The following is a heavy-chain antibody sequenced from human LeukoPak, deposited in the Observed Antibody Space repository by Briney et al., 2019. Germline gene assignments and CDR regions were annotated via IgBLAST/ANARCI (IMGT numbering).Heavy chain of an antibody. CDR3: ARGQRYDFWSGYYEWFDP. CDR1: GYIFINYA. D-gene: IGHD3-3*01. V-gene: IGHV1-69*13. J-gene: IGHJ5*02. Sequence: ASVKVSCKASGYIFINYAMNWVRQAPGQGLEWMGGIIPIFGTANYAQKFQGRVTITADESTSTAYMELSSLRSEDTAVYYCARGQRYDFWSGYYEWFDPWGQGTLVTVSS. CDR2: IIPIFGTA.